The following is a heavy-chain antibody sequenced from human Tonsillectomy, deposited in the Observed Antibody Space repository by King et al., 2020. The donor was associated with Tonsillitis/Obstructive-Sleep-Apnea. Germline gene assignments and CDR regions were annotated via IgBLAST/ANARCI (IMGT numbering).Heavy chain of an antibody. J-gene: IGHJ4*02. CDR2: ISYDGSNK. CDR1: GFTFSSYA. CDR3: ARDLGWSSGGLFDY. D-gene: IGHD3-22*01. Sequence: VQLVESGGGVVQPGRSLRLSCAASGFTFSSYAMHWVRQAPGKGLEWVAVISYDGSNKYYADSVKGRFTISRDNSKNTLYLQMNSLRAEDTAVYYCARDLGWSSGGLFDYWGQGTLVTVSS. V-gene: IGHV3-30*04.